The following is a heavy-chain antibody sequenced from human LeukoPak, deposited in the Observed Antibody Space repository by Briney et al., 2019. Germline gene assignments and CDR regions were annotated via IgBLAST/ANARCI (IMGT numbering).Heavy chain of an antibody. CDR2: MNPNSGNT. D-gene: IGHD6-6*01. Sequence: ASVKVSCKASGYTFTSYDINRVRQATGQGLEWMGWMNPNSGNTSYAQKFQGRVTITRNTSISTAYMELSSPRSEDTAVYYCARGEFFRSSSDQDFDYWGQGTLVTVSS. CDR3: ARGEFFRSSSDQDFDY. CDR1: GYTFTSYD. J-gene: IGHJ4*02. V-gene: IGHV1-8*03.